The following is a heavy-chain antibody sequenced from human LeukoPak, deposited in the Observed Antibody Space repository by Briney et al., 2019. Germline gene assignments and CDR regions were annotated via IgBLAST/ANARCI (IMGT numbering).Heavy chain of an antibody. CDR1: GYTFTSYD. J-gene: IGHJ6*02. CDR2: MNPNSGNT. Sequence: ASVKVSCMASGYTFTSYDINWVRQATGQGLEWMGWMNPNSGNTGYAQKFQGRVTMTRNTSISTAYMELSSLRSEDTAVYYCAREEVDPAGMDVWGQGTTVTVSS. CDR3: AREEVDPAGMDV. V-gene: IGHV1-8*01. D-gene: IGHD5-12*01.